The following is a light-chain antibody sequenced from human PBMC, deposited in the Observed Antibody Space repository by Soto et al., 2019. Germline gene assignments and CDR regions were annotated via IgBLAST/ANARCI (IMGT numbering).Light chain of an antibody. Sequence: QSALTQPPSASGSPGQSVTISCTGTSSDVGGYNFVSWYQQHPGKSPKLMIYEVSKRPSGVPDRFSGSKSGNTASLTVSGLQADDEADYYCSSRATNAGGDNWVFGGGTKLTVL. V-gene: IGLV2-8*01. J-gene: IGLJ3*02. CDR1: SSDVGGYNF. CDR2: EVS. CDR3: SSRATNAGGDNWV.